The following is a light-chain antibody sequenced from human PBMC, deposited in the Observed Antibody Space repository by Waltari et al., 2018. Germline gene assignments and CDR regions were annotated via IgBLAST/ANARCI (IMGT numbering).Light chain of an antibody. Sequence: EIVLTQSPATLSLSPGERATLSCRACQLVRGSLDWDQQKAGQAPRLLIYGASSRATGLPDRFSGSGSGTDFSLTISRLEPEDFAVYYCQHYVRLPATFGQGTKVEIK. CDR3: QHYVRLPAT. J-gene: IGKJ1*01. CDR1: QLVRGS. V-gene: IGKV3-20*01. CDR2: GAS.